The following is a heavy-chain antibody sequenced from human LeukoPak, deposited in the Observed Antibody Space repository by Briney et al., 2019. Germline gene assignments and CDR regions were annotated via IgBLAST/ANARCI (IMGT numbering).Heavy chain of an antibody. CDR2: IYTSGST. CDR3: ARDGYYGSGSYSPFDY. J-gene: IGHJ4*02. V-gene: IGHV4-4*07. Sequence: SETLSLTCTVSGGSISSYYWSWIRQPAGKGLEWIGRIYTSGSTNYNPSLKSRVTMSVDTSKNQFSLKLSSVTAADTAVYYCARDGYYGSGSYSPFDYWGQGTLVTVSS. D-gene: IGHD3-10*01. CDR1: GGSISSYY.